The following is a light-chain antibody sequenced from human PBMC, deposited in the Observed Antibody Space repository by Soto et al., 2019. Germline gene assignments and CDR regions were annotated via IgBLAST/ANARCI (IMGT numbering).Light chain of an antibody. CDR2: AAS. V-gene: IGKV1-39*01. CDR3: QQSYSTPMYP. J-gene: IGKJ2*01. Sequence: DIQMTQSPSSLSASVGDRVTITCRASQSISSYLNWYQQKPGKAPKLLIYAASSLQSGVPSRFSGSGSGTDFTLPIRSLQPEDFATYYCQQSYSTPMYPFGQGTKLEIK. CDR1: QSISSY.